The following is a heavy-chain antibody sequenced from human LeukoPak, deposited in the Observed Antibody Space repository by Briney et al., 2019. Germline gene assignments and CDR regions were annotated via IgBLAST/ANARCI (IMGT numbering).Heavy chain of an antibody. Sequence: SQTLSLTCTVSGGSISSGGYYWSWIRQHPGKGLEWIGYIYYSGSTYYNPSLKSRVTISVDTSKNQFSLKLSSVTAADTAMYYCARRGGDSATLDYWGQGTLVTVSS. CDR1: GGSISSGGYY. CDR2: IYYSGST. J-gene: IGHJ4*02. V-gene: IGHV4-31*03. CDR3: ARRGGDSATLDY. D-gene: IGHD2-21*01.